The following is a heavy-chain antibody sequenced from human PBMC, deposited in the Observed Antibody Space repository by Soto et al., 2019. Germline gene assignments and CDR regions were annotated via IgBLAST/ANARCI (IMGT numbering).Heavy chain of an antibody. J-gene: IGHJ2*01. CDR3: AKGNWDWYFDL. V-gene: IGHV3-30-3*01. D-gene: IGHD1-1*01. CDR2: ISYDGSNK. Sequence: GGSLRLSCAASGFTFSSYAMHWVRQAPGKGLEWVAVISYDGSNKYYADSVKGRFTISRDNSKNTLYLQMNSLRAEDTAVYYCAKGNWDWYFDLWGRGTLVTVSS. CDR1: GFTFSSYA.